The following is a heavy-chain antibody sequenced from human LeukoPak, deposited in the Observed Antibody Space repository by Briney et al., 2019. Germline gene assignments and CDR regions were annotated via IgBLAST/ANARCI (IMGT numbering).Heavy chain of an antibody. CDR2: ITSSSSAI. J-gene: IGHJ4*02. CDR3: ARDNRGYDY. Sequence: PGGSLRLSCAASGFTFSTYSMNWVRQAPGKGLEWISYITSSSSAIYYTDSVKGRFTVSRGNAKNSLYLQMNSLRAEDTAVYYCARDNRGYDYWGQGTLVTVSS. D-gene: IGHD5-12*01. CDR1: GFTFSTYS. V-gene: IGHV3-48*04.